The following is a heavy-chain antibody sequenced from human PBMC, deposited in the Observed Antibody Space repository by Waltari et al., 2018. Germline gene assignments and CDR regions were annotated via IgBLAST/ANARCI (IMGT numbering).Heavy chain of an antibody. CDR1: GYTFTNHA. CDR3: ARASRRGYYYDSSGYFQEHYFDY. V-gene: IGHV1-3*03. D-gene: IGHD3-22*01. J-gene: IGHJ4*02. Sequence: QVHLVQSGAEVKKPGASVKVSCKASGYTFTNHAIHWVRQAPGHRLEWMGWINADNGNTIYEQEFHGRVTITRDTSATTVYMELSSLRSDDMAVYYCARASRRGYYYDSSGYFQEHYFDYWGQGALVTVSS. CDR2: INADNGNT.